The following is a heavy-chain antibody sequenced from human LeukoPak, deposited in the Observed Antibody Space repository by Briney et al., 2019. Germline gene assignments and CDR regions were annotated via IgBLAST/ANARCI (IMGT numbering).Heavy chain of an antibody. J-gene: IGHJ3*02. Sequence: SVKVSCKASGGTFSSYAFSWVRQAPGQGLEWMGGIIPMFGTANYAQKFQGRVTITADKSTSTAYMELSSLRSEDTAVYYCARVKSYYYDTSDKDAFDIWGQGTMVTVSS. D-gene: IGHD3-22*01. CDR2: IIPMFGTA. CDR3: ARVKSYYYDTSDKDAFDI. V-gene: IGHV1-69*06. CDR1: GGTFSSYA.